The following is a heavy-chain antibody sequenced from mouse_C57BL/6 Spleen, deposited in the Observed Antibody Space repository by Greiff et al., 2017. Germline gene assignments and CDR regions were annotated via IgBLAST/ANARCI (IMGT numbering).Heavy chain of an antibody. J-gene: IGHJ4*01. CDR3: ASRASYYSNYVGAMDY. D-gene: IGHD2-5*01. V-gene: IGHV1-61*01. CDR1: GYTFTSYW. Sequence: QVQLQQPGAELVRPGSSVKLSCKASGYTFTSYWMDWVKQRPGQGLEWIGNIYPSDSETHYNQKFKDKATLTVDKSFSAAYMQLSCLTSEDSAVYYCASRASYYSNYVGAMDYWGQGTSVTVSS. CDR2: IYPSDSET.